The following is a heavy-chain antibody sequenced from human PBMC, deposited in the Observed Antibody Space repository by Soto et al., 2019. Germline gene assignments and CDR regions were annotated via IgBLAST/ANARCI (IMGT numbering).Heavy chain of an antibody. CDR1: GFTFSSYA. CDR3: ARDRGRRSGSRPYYYSGMDV. Sequence: QVQLVESGGGVVQPGRSLRLSCAASGFTFSSYAMHWVRQAPGKGLEWVAVISYDGSNKYYADSVKGRFTISRDNSKNTLYLQMNSLRAEDTAVYYCARDRGRRSGSRPYYYSGMDVW. V-gene: IGHV3-30-3*01. J-gene: IGHJ6*01. CDR2: ISYDGSNK. D-gene: IGHD1-26*01.